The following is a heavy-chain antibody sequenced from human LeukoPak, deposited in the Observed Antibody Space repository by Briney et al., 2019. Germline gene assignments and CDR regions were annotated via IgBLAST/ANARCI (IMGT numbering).Heavy chain of an antibody. D-gene: IGHD5-12*01. V-gene: IGHV1-2*02. J-gene: IGHJ3*02. CDR1: GYTFTGYY. CDR2: INPNSGGT. CDR3: ARERGYSGYVHDAFDI. Sequence: ASVKVSCKASGYTFTGYYMHWVRQAPAQGLEWMGWINPNSGGTNYAQKFQGRVTMTRDTSISTAYMELSRLRSDDTAVYYCARERGYSGYVHDAFDIWGQGTMVTVSS.